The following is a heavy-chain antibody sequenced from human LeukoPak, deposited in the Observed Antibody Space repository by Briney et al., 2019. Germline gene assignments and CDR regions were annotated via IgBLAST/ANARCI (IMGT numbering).Heavy chain of an antibody. CDR2: IYHSGST. CDR3: ARDGNYGDLGY. Sequence: KPSETLSLTCTVSGYSISSGYYWGWIRQPPGKGLEWIGSIYHSGSTYYNPSLKSRVTISVDTSKNQLSLKLSSVTAADTAVYYCARDGNYGDLGYWGQGTLVTVSS. J-gene: IGHJ4*02. V-gene: IGHV4-38-2*02. CDR1: GYSISSGYY. D-gene: IGHD4-17*01.